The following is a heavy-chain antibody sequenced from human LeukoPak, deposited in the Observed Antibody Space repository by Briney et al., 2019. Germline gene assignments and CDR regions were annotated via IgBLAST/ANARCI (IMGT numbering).Heavy chain of an antibody. CDR2: IYYSGST. CDR3: ARPQGYQLLDFEY. CDR1: GGSISSYY. Sequence: PSETLSLTCTVSGGSISSYYWSWIRQPAGKGLEWIGSIYYSGSTYYNPSLKSRVTISVDTSKNQFSLKLSSVTAADTAVYYCARPQGYQLLDFEYWGQGTLVTVSS. D-gene: IGHD2-2*01. J-gene: IGHJ4*02. V-gene: IGHV4-59*05.